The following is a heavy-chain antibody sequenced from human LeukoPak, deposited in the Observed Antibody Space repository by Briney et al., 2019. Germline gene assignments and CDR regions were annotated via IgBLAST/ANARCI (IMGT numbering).Heavy chain of an antibody. D-gene: IGHD2-15*01. CDR3: AKRTGSPRGDRGDLDY. CDR1: GFTFSTYA. J-gene: IGHJ4*02. V-gene: IGHV3-23*05. Sequence: GGSLRLSCAASGFTFSTYAMYWVRQAPGKGLEWGSAIDSTGGATYYADSVKGRFTISRDNSKNTLYLQMNSLRVEDTAIYYCAKRTGSPRGDRGDLDYWGQGTLVTVSS. CDR2: IDSTGGAT.